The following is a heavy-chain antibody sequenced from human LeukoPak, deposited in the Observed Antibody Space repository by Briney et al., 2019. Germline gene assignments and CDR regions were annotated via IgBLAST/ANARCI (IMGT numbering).Heavy chain of an antibody. J-gene: IGHJ5*02. CDR3: AKDSRYDSSGYYES. D-gene: IGHD3-22*01. CDR2: ISWNSGSI. V-gene: IGHV3-9*03. CDR1: GFTFDDYA. Sequence: PGRSLRLSCAASGFTFDDYAMHWVRQAPGKGLEWVSSISWNSGSIGYADSVKGRFTISRDNAKNSLYLQMNSLRAEDMALYYCAKDSRYDSSGYYESWGQGTLVTVSS.